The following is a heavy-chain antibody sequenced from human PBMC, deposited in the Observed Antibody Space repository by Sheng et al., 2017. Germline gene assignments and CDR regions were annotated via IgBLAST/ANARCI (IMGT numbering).Heavy chain of an antibody. D-gene: IGHD1-26*01. CDR1: GFTVSTNY. Sequence: EVQLVESGGDLVQPGGSLRLSCAASGFTVSTNYLIWVRQAPGKGLEWVSIIHGDGTTYYADSVKGRFTISRDNSKNTLYLQMNTLRAEDTAVYYCVTGNHYPFDYWAREPWSPSPQ. V-gene: IGHV3-66*02. J-gene: IGHJ4*02. CDR2: IHGDGTT. CDR3: VTGNHYPFDY.